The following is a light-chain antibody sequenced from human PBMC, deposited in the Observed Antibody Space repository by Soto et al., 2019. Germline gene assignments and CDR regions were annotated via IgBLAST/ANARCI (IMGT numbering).Light chain of an antibody. V-gene: IGKV1-5*03. CDR1: QSISSW. CDR2: KAS. Sequence: DIQMTQSPSTLSASIGDRVTITCRASQSISSWLAWYHQKPGKAPNLLIYKASNLESGVPSRFSGSGSGTEFTLTISSLQPDDFATYYCQQYNSYSPYTFGQGTKLEIK. CDR3: QQYNSYSPYT. J-gene: IGKJ2*01.